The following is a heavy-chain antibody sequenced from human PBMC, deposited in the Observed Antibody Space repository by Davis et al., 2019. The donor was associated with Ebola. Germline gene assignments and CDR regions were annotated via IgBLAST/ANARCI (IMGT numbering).Heavy chain of an antibody. V-gene: IGHV4-59*01. CDR1: GGSISSYY. CDR3: ARELQTTVTTNAFDI. D-gene: IGHD4-17*01. J-gene: IGHJ3*02. Sequence: GSLRLSCTVSGGSISSYYWSWIRQPPGKGLEWIGYIYYSGSTNYNSSLKSRVTISVDTSKNQFSLKLRSVTAADTALYYCARELQTTVTTNAFDIWGRGTMVTVSS. CDR2: IYYSGST.